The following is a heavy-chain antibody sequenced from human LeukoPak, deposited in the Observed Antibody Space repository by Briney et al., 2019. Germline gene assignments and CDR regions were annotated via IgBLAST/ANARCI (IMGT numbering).Heavy chain of an antibody. V-gene: IGHV4-31*03. Sequence: SETLSLTCTVSGGSISSGGYYWSWIRQHPGKGLEWIGYFYYSGSTYYNPSLKSRVTISVDTSKNQFSLKLSSVTAADTAVYYCARAESYSTYGMDVWGQGTTVTVSS. CDR2: FYYSGST. D-gene: IGHD1-26*01. CDR3: ARAESYSTYGMDV. J-gene: IGHJ6*02. CDR1: GGSISSGGYY.